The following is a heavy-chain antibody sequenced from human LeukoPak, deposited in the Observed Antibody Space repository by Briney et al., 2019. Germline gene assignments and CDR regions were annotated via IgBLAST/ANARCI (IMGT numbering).Heavy chain of an antibody. V-gene: IGHV7-4-1*02. CDR3: ARVTPTSKKYNWNLFDY. J-gene: IGHJ4*02. Sequence: ASVKVSCKASGYTFTNYAMNWVRQAPGQGLEWMGWINTNTGNPTYAQGFTGRFVFSLDTSVSTAYLQISSLKAEDTALYYCARVTPTSKKYNWNLFDYWGQGTLVTVSS. CDR1: GYTFTNYA. CDR2: INTNTGNP. D-gene: IGHD1-7*01.